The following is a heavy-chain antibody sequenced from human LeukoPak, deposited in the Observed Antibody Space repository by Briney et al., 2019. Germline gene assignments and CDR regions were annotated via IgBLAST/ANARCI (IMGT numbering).Heavy chain of an antibody. CDR1: GFTFSSYS. V-gene: IGHV3-21*01. CDR3: AREEVTAIPAY. CDR2: ISSSSSYI. J-gene: IGHJ4*02. Sequence: GGSLRLSCAASGFTFSSYSMNWVRQAPGKGLEWVSSISSSSSYIYYADSVKSRFTISRDNAKNSLYLQMNSLRAEDTAVYYCAREEVTAIPAYWGQGTLVTVST. D-gene: IGHD2-21*02.